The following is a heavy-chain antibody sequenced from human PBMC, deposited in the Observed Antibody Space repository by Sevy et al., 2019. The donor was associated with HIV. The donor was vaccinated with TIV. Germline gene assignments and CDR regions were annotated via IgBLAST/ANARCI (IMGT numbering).Heavy chain of an antibody. D-gene: IGHD5-18*01. V-gene: IGHV3-30*04. Sequence: GGSLRLSCAASGFTFSAYAMHWVRQAPGKGLEWVAVISCDGSNKHYADSVKGRFTISRDNSKNTLYLEMNSQRGGDTAVYYCARDESLIQLWSKPFDYWGQGTLVTVSS. CDR3: ARDESLIQLWSKPFDY. CDR1: GFTFSAYA. J-gene: IGHJ4*02. CDR2: ISCDGSNK.